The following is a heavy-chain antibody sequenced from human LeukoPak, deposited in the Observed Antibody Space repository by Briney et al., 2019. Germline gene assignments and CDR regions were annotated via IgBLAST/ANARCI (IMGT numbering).Heavy chain of an antibody. J-gene: IGHJ6*03. CDR3: ARGGPAAIAYYYYYYMDA. D-gene: IGHD2-2*01. Sequence: SETLSLTCTVSGDSIISGSYYWSWIRQPAGKGLEWMGRIYTSGSTNYNPSLKSRVTISVDTSKNQFSLKLSSVTAADTAVYYCARGGPAAIAYYYYYYMDALGKGTTVTVSS. CDR1: GDSIISGSYY. V-gene: IGHV4-61*02. CDR2: IYTSGST.